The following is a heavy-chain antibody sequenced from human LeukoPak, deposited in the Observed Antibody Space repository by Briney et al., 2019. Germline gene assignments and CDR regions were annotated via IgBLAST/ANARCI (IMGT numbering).Heavy chain of an antibody. CDR3: ARVDTTTVTTYGAFDI. J-gene: IGHJ3*02. CDR1: GYTFTGYY. CDR2: INPNSGGT. Sequence: ASVKVSCKASGYTFTGYYMYWVRQAPGQGLEWMGWINPNSGGTNYAQQFQGRVTMTRDTSISTAYMELSRLRSDDTAMYYCARVDTTTVTTYGAFDIWGQGTMVTVSS. V-gene: IGHV1-2*02. D-gene: IGHD4-17*01.